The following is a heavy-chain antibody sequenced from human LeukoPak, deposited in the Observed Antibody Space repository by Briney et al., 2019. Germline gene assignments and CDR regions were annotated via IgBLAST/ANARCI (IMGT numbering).Heavy chain of an antibody. CDR3: ARGPYSYDSSGAFDI. V-gene: IGHV4-4*02. D-gene: IGHD3-22*01. Sequence: SETLSLTCAVSGGSISSSNWWSWVRQPPGKGLEGIGEIYHSGSTNYNPSLKSRVTISVDTSKNQFSLKLSSVTAADTAVYFCARGPYSYDSSGAFDIWGQGTMVTVSS. CDR1: GGSISSSNW. CDR2: IYHSGST. J-gene: IGHJ3*02.